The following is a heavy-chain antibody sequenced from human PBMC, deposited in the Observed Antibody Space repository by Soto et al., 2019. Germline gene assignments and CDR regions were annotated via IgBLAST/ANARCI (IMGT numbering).Heavy chain of an antibody. CDR1: GFTFSSYW. D-gene: IGHD5-18*01. CDR2: IKQDGSEK. Sequence: SLRLSCAASGFTFSSYWMSWVRQAPGKGLEWVANIKQDGSEKYYVDSVKGRFTISRDNAKNSLYLQMNSLRAEDTAVYYCARGDTYPALYYYMDVWGKGTTVTVSS. J-gene: IGHJ6*03. CDR3: ARGDTYPALYYYMDV. V-gene: IGHV3-7*01.